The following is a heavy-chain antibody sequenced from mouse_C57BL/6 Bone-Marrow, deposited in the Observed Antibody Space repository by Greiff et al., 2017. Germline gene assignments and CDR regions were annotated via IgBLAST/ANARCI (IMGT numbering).Heavy chain of an antibody. V-gene: IGHV10-1*01. CDR3: VRGRDY. J-gene: IGHJ2*01. CDR2: IRSKSNNYAT. Sequence: EVMLVESGGGLVKPKGSLKFSCAASGFSFNTYAMNWVRQAPGKGLEWVARIRSKSNNYATYYADSVKDRFTISRDDSEIMLYLQMNNLKTEDTTMYYCVRGRDYWGQGTTLTVSS. CDR1: GFSFNTYA.